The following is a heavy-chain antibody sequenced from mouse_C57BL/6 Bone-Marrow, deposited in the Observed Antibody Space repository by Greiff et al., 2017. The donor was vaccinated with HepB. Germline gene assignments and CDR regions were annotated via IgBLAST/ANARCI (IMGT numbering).Heavy chain of an antibody. CDR1: GYAFSSSW. D-gene: IGHD2-1*01. J-gene: IGHJ1*03. V-gene: IGHV1-82*01. Sequence: QVQLQQSGPELVKPGASVKISCKASGYAFSSSWMNWVKQRPGKGLEWIGRIYPGDGDTNYNGKFKGKATLTADKSSSTAYMQLSSLTSDDSAVYFCARSVYYGNYDWYFDVWGTGTTVTVSS. CDR2: IYPGDGDT. CDR3: ARSVYYGNYDWYFDV.